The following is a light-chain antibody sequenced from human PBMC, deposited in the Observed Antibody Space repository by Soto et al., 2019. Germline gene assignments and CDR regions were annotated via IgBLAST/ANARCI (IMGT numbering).Light chain of an antibody. CDR3: AAWDDSLSVL. CDR2: RNN. CDR1: SSNIGSNY. J-gene: IGLJ2*01. Sequence: QPVLTQPPSASGTPGQRVTISCSGSSSNIGSNYVYWYQQLPGTAPKLLIYRNNQRPSGVPERFSGSKSGTSASLAISGLRSEDEADYYCAAWDDSLSVLFGGGTKLTVL. V-gene: IGLV1-47*01.